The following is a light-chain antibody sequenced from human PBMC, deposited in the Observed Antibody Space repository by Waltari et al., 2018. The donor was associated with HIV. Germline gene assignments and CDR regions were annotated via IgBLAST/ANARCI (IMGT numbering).Light chain of an antibody. CDR2: TTS. CDR3: QQFGHSFT. V-gene: IGKV3-20*01. CDR1: QSVGSS. J-gene: IGKJ4*01. Sequence: VLTQSPGTLSLSPGERATLSCRASQSVGSSLAWYRQKPGQAPKILIYTTSFRATGIPDRCSGSGSGTDFTLTINRLEPEDSAVYYCQQFGHSFTFGGGTKLEIK.